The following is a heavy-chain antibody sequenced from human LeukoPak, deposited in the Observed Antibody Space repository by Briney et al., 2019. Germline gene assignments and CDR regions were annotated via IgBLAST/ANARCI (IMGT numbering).Heavy chain of an antibody. D-gene: IGHD5-24*01. J-gene: IGHJ3*02. CDR1: GGTFISYA. Sequence: SVKVSCKAPGGTFISYAISWVRQAPGQGLEWMGGIIPIFGTANYALKFQGRVTITADESTSTAYMELSSLRSEDTAVYYCARTPSREAFDIWGQGTMVTVSS. CDR3: ARTPSREAFDI. CDR2: IIPIFGTA. V-gene: IGHV1-69*13.